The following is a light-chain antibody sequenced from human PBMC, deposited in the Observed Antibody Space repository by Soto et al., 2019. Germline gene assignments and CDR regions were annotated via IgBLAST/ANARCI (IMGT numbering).Light chain of an antibody. J-gene: IGKJ1*01. CDR3: QQYFSFPWT. V-gene: IGKV4-1*01. CDR1: QSVLYSSNNKNY. Sequence: DIVMTQSPDSLAVSLGERATINCKSSQSVLYSSNNKNYLAWYQQRPGQPPNLLIYLASTRESVVPDRFSGSGSGTDFTLTIIRLQAEDVAIYYCQQYFSFPWTFGQGTKVEIK. CDR2: LAS.